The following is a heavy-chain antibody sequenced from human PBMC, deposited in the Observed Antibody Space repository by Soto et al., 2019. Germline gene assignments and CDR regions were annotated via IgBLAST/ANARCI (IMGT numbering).Heavy chain of an antibody. CDR2: IIPIFGTA. J-gene: IGHJ6*02. V-gene: IGHV1-69*13. CDR1: GGTFSSYA. D-gene: IGHD5-12*01. Sequence: SVKVSCKASGGTFSSYAISSVRQAPGQGLEWMGGIIPIFGTANYAQKFQGRVTITADESTSTAYMELSSLRSEDTAVYYCARLTANYSGYDIGWYYYYGMDVWGQGTTVTVSS. CDR3: ARLTANYSGYDIGWYYYYGMDV.